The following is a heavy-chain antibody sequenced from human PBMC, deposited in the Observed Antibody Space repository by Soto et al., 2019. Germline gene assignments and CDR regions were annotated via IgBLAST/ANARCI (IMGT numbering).Heavy chain of an antibody. D-gene: IGHD1-26*01. J-gene: IGHJ4*02. Sequence: QVQLVQSGSESMQPGASVKVSCKGSGYNFNSHSINWLRQAPGQGLEWRRWINPNTGKPTYEKGFTGRFVFSVDTSVSTVYLQIFSLKADDSAVDYCARDRASGSFDYGGQGTLVTVSS. CDR1: GYNFNSHS. V-gene: IGHV7-4-1*01. CDR3: ARDRASGSFDY. CDR2: INPNTGKP.